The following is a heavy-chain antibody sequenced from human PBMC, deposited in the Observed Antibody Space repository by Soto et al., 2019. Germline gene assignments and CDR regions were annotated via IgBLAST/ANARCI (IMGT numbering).Heavy chain of an antibody. CDR1: GFTFSSYA. D-gene: IGHD2-15*01. V-gene: IGHV3-23*01. CDR3: AKEPRCSGGSCYPDAFDI. CDR2: ISGSGGST. Sequence: GGSLRLSCAASGFTFSSYAMSWVRQAPGKGLEWVSAISGSGGSTYYADSVKGRFTISRDNSKNTLYLQMNSLRAEDTAVYYCAKEPRCSGGSCYPDAFDIWGQGTMVTVSS. J-gene: IGHJ3*02.